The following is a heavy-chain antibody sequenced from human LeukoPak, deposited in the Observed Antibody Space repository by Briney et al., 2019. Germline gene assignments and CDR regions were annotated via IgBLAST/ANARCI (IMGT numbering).Heavy chain of an antibody. Sequence: GGSLRLSCAASGFTFSSYGMHWVRQAPGKGLEWVAVISYDGSNKYYADSVKGRFTISRDNSKNTLYLQMNSLRAEDTAVYYCAKDQGLRCFDYWGQGTLVTVSS. V-gene: IGHV3-30*18. CDR3: AKDQGLRCFDY. CDR1: GFTFSSYG. D-gene: IGHD4-17*01. CDR2: ISYDGSNK. J-gene: IGHJ4*02.